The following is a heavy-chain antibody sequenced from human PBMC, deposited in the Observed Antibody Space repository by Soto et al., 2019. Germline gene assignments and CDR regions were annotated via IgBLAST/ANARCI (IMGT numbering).Heavy chain of an antibody. V-gene: IGHV3-73*01. D-gene: IGHD5-18*01. Sequence: PGGSLRLSCAASGSTFSDSAMHWVRLASGKGLEWVGRIQTKSNDYATAYAEPVKGRFTISRDESKDTAYLQMNSLKADDTAVYFCTCSVSGDTGLHFWGQGTLVTVSS. CDR2: IQTKSNDYAT. CDR1: GSTFSDSA. CDR3: TCSVSGDTGLHF. J-gene: IGHJ4*02.